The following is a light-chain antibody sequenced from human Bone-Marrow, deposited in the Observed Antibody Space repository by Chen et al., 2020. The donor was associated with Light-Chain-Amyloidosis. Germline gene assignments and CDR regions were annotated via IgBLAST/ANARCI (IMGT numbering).Light chain of an antibody. J-gene: IGLJ3*02. V-gene: IGLV2-14*03. Sequence: QSALTQPASVSGSPGQSITISCTGTNNDVGGSNYVSWYQQHPGKAPKLMIYDVSNVPSGVSNRFSGSKSGNTASLTISGLQAEDEADYYCSSYTSSDTLVFGGGTKVTVL. CDR3: SSYTSSDTLV. CDR1: NNDVGGSNY. CDR2: DVS.